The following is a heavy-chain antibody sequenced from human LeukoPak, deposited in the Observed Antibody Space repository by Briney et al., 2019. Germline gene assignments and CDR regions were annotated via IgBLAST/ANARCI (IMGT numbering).Heavy chain of an antibody. CDR2: MNPNSGNT. Sequence: ASVKVSCKASGYTFTSYDINWVRQATGQGLEWMGWMNPNSGNTGHAQKFQGRVTMTRNTSISTAYMELSSLRSEDTAVYYCARSDYDDAFDIWGQGTMVTVSS. D-gene: IGHD3-22*01. CDR1: GYTFTSYD. J-gene: IGHJ3*02. V-gene: IGHV1-8*01. CDR3: ARSDYDDAFDI.